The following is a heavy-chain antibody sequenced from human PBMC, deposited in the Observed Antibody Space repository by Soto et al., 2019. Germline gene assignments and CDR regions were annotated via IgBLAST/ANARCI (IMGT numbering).Heavy chain of an antibody. CDR2: ISNGDETS. Sequence: GGSLRLSCAASGFVFTDYSMTWIRQAPVKGLEWVSYISNGDETSQYADPVKGRFTVSRDNAKKVLFLQMSSLRVDDTAVYYCAREPKRRDGYNFDSWGRGALVTVSS. D-gene: IGHD5-12*01. CDR1: GFVFTDYS. CDR3: AREPKRRDGYNFDS. J-gene: IGHJ4*02. V-gene: IGHV3-11*01.